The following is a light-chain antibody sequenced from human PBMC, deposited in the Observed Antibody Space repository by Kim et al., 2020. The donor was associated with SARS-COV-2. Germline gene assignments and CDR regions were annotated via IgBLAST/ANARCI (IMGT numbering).Light chain of an antibody. J-gene: IGLJ2*01. Sequence: GKPVTNSCTRSSGSIASNYVQWYQQRPGSAPTTVIYEDNQRPSGVPDRFSGSIDSSSNSASLTISGLKTEDEADYYCQSYDSSNVVFGGGTQLTVL. CDR1: SGSIASNY. CDR3: QSYDSSNVV. CDR2: EDN. V-gene: IGLV6-57*03.